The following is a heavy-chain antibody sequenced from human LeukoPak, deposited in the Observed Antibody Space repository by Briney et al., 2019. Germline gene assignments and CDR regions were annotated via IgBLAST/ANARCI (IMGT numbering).Heavy chain of an antibody. CDR2: INPNSGGT. D-gene: IGHD2-21*01. CDR3: ARVSPYPVFADDY. J-gene: IGHJ4*02. Sequence: ASVKVSCKASGYTFTGYYMHWVRQAPGQGLEWMGWINPNSGGTNYAQKFQGRVTMTRDTSISTAYMELSRLRSDDTAVYYCARVSPYPVFADDYWGQGTLVTVSS. V-gene: IGHV1-2*02. CDR1: GYTFTGYY.